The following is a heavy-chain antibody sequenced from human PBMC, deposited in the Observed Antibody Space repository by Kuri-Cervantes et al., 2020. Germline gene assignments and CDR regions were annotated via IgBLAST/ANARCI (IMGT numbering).Heavy chain of an antibody. V-gene: IGHV3-48*02. J-gene: IGHJ4*02. CDR3: AREGTSVRGVITYYFDY. D-gene: IGHD3-10*01. Sequence: SVKGRFTISRDNAKNSLYLQMNSLRDEDTAVYYCAREGTSVRGVITYYFDYWGQGTLVTVSS.